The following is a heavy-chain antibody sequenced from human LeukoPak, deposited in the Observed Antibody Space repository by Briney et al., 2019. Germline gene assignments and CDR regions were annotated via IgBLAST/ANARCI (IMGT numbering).Heavy chain of an antibody. CDR1: GFTFSSYS. V-gene: IGHV3-21*01. J-gene: IGHJ3*02. Sequence: GGSLRLSCAASGFTFSSYSMNWVRQAPGKGLEWVSSISRSSSYIYYADSVKGRFTISRDSAKNSLYLQMNSLRAEDTAVYYCARDSSGCYQNAFDIWGQGTMVAVSS. CDR3: ARDSSGCYQNAFDI. D-gene: IGHD3-22*01. CDR2: ISRSSSYI.